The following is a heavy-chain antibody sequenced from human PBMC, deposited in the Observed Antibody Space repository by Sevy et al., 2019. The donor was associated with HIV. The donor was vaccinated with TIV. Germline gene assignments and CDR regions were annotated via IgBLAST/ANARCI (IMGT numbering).Heavy chain of an antibody. D-gene: IGHD2-15*01. CDR3: VKGRWELLFDY. CDR1: GFTFSSYG. Sequence: GGSLRLSCSASGFTFSSYGMHWVRQAPGKGLEYVSAISSNGGSTYYADSVKGRFTISRDNSKNTLYLQMSSLRAEDTAVYYCVKGRWELLFDYWGQGTLVTVSS. V-gene: IGHV3-64D*06. CDR2: ISSNGGST. J-gene: IGHJ4*02.